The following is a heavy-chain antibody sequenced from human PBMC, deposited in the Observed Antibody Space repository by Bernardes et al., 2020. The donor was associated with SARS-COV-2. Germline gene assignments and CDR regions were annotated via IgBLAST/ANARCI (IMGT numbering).Heavy chain of an antibody. CDR3: AKDDGPPHLATGIDY. V-gene: IGHV3-23*01. CDR1: GFTFRTYA. Sequence: GGSLRRSCAASGFTFRTYAMNWVRQAPGQGLEWVSLISGSGGTTYYADSVKGRFTISRDNSRNTLYLQLSSLRADDSGVYFCAKDDGPPHLATGIDYWGQGTLVTVSS. D-gene: IGHD5-12*01. CDR2: ISGSGGTT. J-gene: IGHJ4*02.